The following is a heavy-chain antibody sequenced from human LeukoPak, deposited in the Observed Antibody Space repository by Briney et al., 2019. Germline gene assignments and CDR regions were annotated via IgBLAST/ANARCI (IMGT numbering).Heavy chain of an antibody. CDR3: ASGSYVYWYFDY. CDR1: GFTFSGSA. V-gene: IGHV3-66*01. Sequence: PGGSLRLSCATSGFTFSGSAMHWVRQAPGKGLEWLSVIYGGGMTYYADSVKGRFTISRDNAKNSLYLQMNSLRAEDTAVYYCASGSYVYWYFDYWGQGTLVTVSS. CDR2: IYGGGMT. J-gene: IGHJ4*02. D-gene: IGHD5-18*01.